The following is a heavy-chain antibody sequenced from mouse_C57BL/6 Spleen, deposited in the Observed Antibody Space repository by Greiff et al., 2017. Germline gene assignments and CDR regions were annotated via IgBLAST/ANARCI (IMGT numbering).Heavy chain of an antibody. CDR1: GFNIKDYY. V-gene: IGHV14-2*01. D-gene: IGHD4-1*01. CDR2: IDPEDGDT. J-gene: IGHJ3*01. CDR3: ARSNWDDWFAY. Sequence: EVKLLESGAELVKPGASVKLSCTASGFNIKDYYMHWVKQRTEQGLEWIGRIDPEDGDTKYAPKFQGKATITADTSSNTAYLQLSSLTSEDTAVYYCARSNWDDWFAYWGQGTLVTVSA.